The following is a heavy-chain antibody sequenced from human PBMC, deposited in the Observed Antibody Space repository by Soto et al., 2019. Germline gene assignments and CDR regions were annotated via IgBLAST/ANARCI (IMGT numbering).Heavy chain of an antibody. J-gene: IGHJ4*02. CDR2: IIPIFGTA. D-gene: IGHD3-22*01. CDR3: ARDKHYDSSGYYYHFYY. Sequence: QVQLVQSGAEVKKPGSSVKVSCKASGGTFSSYAISWVRQAPGQGLEWRGGIIPIFGTANYAQKFQGRVTITADESTSTAYMELSSLRSEDTAVYYCARDKHYDSSGYYYHFYYWGQGTLVPVSS. CDR1: GGTFSSYA. V-gene: IGHV1-69*01.